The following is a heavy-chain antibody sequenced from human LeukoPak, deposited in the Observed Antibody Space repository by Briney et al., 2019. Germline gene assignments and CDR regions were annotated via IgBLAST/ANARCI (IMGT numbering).Heavy chain of an antibody. Sequence: GGSLRLSCAASGFTFSSYAMSWVRQAPGKGLEWVSAISGSGGSTYYADSVKGRFTISRDNSKNTLYLQMNSLRAEDTAVYYCAKRATVVVPAAVPYYFDYWGQGTLVTVSS. CDR3: AKRATVVVPAAVPYYFDY. J-gene: IGHJ4*02. CDR2: ISGSGGST. D-gene: IGHD2-2*02. V-gene: IGHV3-23*01. CDR1: GFTFSSYA.